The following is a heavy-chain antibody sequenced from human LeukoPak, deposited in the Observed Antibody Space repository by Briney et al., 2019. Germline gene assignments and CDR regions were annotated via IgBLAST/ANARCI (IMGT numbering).Heavy chain of an antibody. CDR3: ATYTRHCSDGTCYSIDY. Sequence: TSETLSLTCTVSGDSISRYHWTWIRLPPGRALEWIGYVHYSGDTNYNPSLKSRVTISLDTSNNQFSLKLTSVTAADTAIYYCATYTRHCSDGTCYSIDYWGQGALVTVSS. CDR2: VHYSGDT. V-gene: IGHV4-59*08. J-gene: IGHJ4*02. CDR1: GDSISRYH. D-gene: IGHD2-15*01.